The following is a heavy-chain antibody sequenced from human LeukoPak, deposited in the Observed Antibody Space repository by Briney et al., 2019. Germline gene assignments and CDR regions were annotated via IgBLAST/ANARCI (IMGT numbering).Heavy chain of an antibody. D-gene: IGHD1-26*01. J-gene: IGHJ4*02. CDR3: GRAGSHDRQTIDF. Sequence: ASVKVSCKTSGYTFTTYDINWVRQATGQGLEWMGWLDPNSDNTASAQSFQGRLTLTRNTSISTAYMELSSLRSEDTAIYYCGRAGSHDRQTIDFWGQGTLVSVSS. CDR2: LDPNSDNT. CDR1: GYTFTTYD. V-gene: IGHV1-8*01.